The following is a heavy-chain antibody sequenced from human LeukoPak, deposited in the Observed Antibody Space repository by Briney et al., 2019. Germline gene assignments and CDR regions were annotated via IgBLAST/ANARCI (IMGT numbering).Heavy chain of an antibody. V-gene: IGHV3-15*01. D-gene: IGHD2-21*02. CDR3: TTGPPNCSGDCSTHY. CDR1: GFTFNNAW. CDR2: IKSKAHGGTT. Sequence: AGGSLRLSCAASGFTFNNAWMTWVRQAPGKGLEWVGRIKSKAHGGTTDHAAPVKGRFTISRDDSKNTLYLQMNSLKIGDTAVYYCTTGPPNCSGDCSTHYWGQGTLVTASS. J-gene: IGHJ4*02.